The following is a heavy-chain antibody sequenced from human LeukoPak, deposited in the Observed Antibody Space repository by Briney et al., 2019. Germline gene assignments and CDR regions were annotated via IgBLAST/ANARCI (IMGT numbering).Heavy chain of an antibody. CDR2: INHSGST. Sequence: SETLSLTCAVYGGSFSGYYWSWIRQPPGKGLEWIGEINHSGSTNYNPSLKSRVTISVDTSKNQFSLKLSSVTAADTAVYYCASGHCSSTNCLEGRWFDPWGQGTLVTVSS. D-gene: IGHD2-2*01. CDR1: GGSFSGYY. CDR3: ASGHCSSTNCLEGRWFDP. V-gene: IGHV4-34*01. J-gene: IGHJ5*02.